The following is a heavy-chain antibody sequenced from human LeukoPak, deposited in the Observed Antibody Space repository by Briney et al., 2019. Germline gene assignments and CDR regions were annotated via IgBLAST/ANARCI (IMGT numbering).Heavy chain of an antibody. CDR2: IKQDGREK. CDR1: GFTFRTYW. CDR3: GSLVWWLIRGEDY. Sequence: GGSLRLSCAASGFTFRTYWMSWVRQAPGKGLEWMANIKQDGREKYYVDSVKGRFTISRHNAKNALYVQMNSQGAADTSVNYRGSLVWWLIRGEDYWGQGTLVTVSS. V-gene: IGHV3-7*01. D-gene: IGHD2-21*01. J-gene: IGHJ4*02.